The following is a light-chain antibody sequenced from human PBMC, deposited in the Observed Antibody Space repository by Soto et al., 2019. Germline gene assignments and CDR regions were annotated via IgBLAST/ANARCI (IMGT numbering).Light chain of an antibody. CDR3: MQALQTPFT. J-gene: IGKJ3*01. V-gene: IGKV2-28*01. CDR1: QSLLHSNGYNY. CDR2: LGS. Sequence: DIVMTQSPLSLPVTPGESASISCRSSQSLLHSNGYNYLDWYLQKPGQSPQLLIYLGSNRASGVPDRFSGSGSGTDFPLKISRVEAEDVGVYYCMQALQTPFTFGPGTKVDIK.